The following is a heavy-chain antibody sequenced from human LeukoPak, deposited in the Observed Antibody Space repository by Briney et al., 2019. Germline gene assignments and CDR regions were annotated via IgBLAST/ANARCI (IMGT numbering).Heavy chain of an antibody. CDR3: ARDGSSSPSGY. J-gene: IGHJ4*02. Sequence: PGGSLRLSCAASGFTFSSYAMLGVREAPGKGLEWGAVISYDGSNKYYADSVKGRFTISRDNSKNTLYLQMNSRRAEDTAVYYCARDGSSSPSGYWGQGTLVTVSS. D-gene: IGHD6-13*01. CDR2: ISYDGSNK. V-gene: IGHV3-30-3*01. CDR1: GFTFSSYA.